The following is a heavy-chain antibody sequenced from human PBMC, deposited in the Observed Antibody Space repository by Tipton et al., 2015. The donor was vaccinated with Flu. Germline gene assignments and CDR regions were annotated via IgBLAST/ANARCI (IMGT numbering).Heavy chain of an antibody. J-gene: IGHJ6*02. CDR1: GGSLSGYT. V-gene: IGHV4-34*01. D-gene: IGHD2-21*01. CDR2: IDHSFTT. CDR3: TRSFRVAVIGGMDV. Sequence: LRLSCAVDGGSLSGYTRSWIRQSPGKGLEWIGEIDHSFTTRYHPTLKSRVTISVDTSKNQFSLTLKSATAADTAVYYCTRSFRVAVIGGMDVWGQGTTVIVSS.